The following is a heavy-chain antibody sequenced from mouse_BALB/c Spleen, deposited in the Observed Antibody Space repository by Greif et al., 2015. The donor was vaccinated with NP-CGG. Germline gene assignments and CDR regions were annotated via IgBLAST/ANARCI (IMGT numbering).Heavy chain of an antibody. V-gene: IGHV5-17*02. CDR2: ISSGSSTI. D-gene: IGHD2-4*01. Sequence: EVKLVESGGGLVQPGGSRKLSCAASGFTFSSFGMHWVRQAPEKGLEWVAYISSGSSTIYYADTVKGRFTISRDNPKNTLFLQMTSLRSEDTAMYYCARTYYDYDYAMDYWGQGTSVTVSS. J-gene: IGHJ4*01. CDR1: GFTFSSFG. CDR3: ARTYYDYDYAMDY.